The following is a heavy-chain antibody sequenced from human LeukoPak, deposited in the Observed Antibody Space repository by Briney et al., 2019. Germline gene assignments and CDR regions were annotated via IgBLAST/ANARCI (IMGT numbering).Heavy chain of an antibody. J-gene: IGHJ4*02. CDR2: IKQDGSEK. Sequence: GGSLRLSCAASGFTFSNYWMSWVGQAPGKGLEWVAKIKQDGSEKYYVDSVKGRFTISRDNAKNSLYLQMNSLRAEDTAVYYCTRGGYYDSSGRNFDYWGQGTLVTVSS. V-gene: IGHV3-7*05. D-gene: IGHD3-22*01. CDR1: GFTFSNYW. CDR3: TRGGYYDSSGRNFDY.